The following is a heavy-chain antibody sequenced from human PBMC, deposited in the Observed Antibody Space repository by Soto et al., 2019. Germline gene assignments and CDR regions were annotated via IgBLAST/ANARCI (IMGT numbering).Heavy chain of an antibody. J-gene: IGHJ6*02. CDR3: AKRSPMTEYGMDV. CDR2: ISYDGSNK. Sequence: QVQLVESGGGVVQPGRSLRLSCAASGFTFSSYGMHWVRQAPGKGLEWVAVISYDGSNKYYADSVKGRFTISRDNSKNKLYLQMNSLRAEDTAVYYCAKRSPMTEYGMDVWGQGTTVTVSS. CDR1: GFTFSSYG. D-gene: IGHD3-22*01. V-gene: IGHV3-30*18.